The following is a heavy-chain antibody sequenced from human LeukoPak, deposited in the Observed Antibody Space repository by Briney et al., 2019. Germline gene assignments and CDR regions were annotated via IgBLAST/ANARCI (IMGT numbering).Heavy chain of an antibody. V-gene: IGHV4-30-2*01. Sequence: SETLSLTCAVSGGSISSGGYSWSWIRQPPGKGLEWIGYIYHSGSTYYNPSLKSRVTISVDRSKNQFSLKLSSVTAADTAVYYCARGVYYYDSSGYYYVDRFDYWGQGTLVTVSS. CDR1: GGSISSGGYS. CDR2: IYHSGST. D-gene: IGHD3-22*01. J-gene: IGHJ4*02. CDR3: ARGVYYYDSSGYYYVDRFDY.